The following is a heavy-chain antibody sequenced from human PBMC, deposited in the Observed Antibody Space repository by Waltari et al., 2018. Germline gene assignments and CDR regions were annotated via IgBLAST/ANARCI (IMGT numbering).Heavy chain of an antibody. CDR1: RYTFTRYA. V-gene: IGHV1-8*01. CDR3: AGVDSSGQVLY. Sequence: QAPLAQSAAQVTKPAPSVHVSCQASRYTFTRYALNCVRQATGQGLEWMGWMNPNSGNTDYAQKFQGRVTMTRNTSISTAYMELSSLGSEDTAVYYCAGVDSSGQVLYWGQGTLVTVSS. D-gene: IGHD3-22*01. CDR2: MNPNSGNT. J-gene: IGHJ4*02.